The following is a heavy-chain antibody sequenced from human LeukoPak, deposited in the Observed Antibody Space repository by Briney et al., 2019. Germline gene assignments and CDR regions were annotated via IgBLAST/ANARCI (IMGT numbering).Heavy chain of an antibody. D-gene: IGHD6-19*01. J-gene: IGHJ4*02. Sequence: GGSLRLSCAASGFIFSSYEMNWVRQAPGKGLEWVSYISSGGGTIYYADSVKGRFTVSRDNGKYSPYLQMNSLRAEDTAVYYCASLPSSGWYVSGNDFWGQGTLVTVSS. V-gene: IGHV3-48*03. CDR1: GFIFSSYE. CDR2: ISSGGGTI. CDR3: ASLPSSGWYVSGNDF.